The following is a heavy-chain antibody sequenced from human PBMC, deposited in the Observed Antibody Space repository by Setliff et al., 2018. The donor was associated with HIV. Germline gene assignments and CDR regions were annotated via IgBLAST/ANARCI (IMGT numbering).Heavy chain of an antibody. CDR2: IYPDDSDT. D-gene: IGHD4-17*01. Sequence: GESLKISCKGSGYSFPTYWIGWVRQMPGKGLEWMGIIYPDDSDTRYSPSFQGQVTISADKSTSTAYVQWSSLKASDTAIYYCARVVGSNGDFNVQHWGQGTRVTVSS. J-gene: IGHJ1*01. V-gene: IGHV5-51*01. CDR1: GYSFPTYW. CDR3: ARVVGSNGDFNVQH.